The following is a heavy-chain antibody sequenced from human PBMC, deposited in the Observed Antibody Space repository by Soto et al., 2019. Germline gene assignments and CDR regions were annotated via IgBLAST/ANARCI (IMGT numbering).Heavy chain of an antibody. D-gene: IGHD3-22*01. J-gene: IGHJ4*02. CDR2: LSYDGTNK. Sequence: GGSLRLSCAASGFTLSNHAIHWVRQAPGKGLEWGAVLSYDGTNKYYAESVKGRFTTSRDNSKNTVYLQMNSLRAEDTAVYYCARDRYYYDSSGYFTRAYWGQGTLVTVSS. V-gene: IGHV3-30-3*01. CDR3: ARDRYYYDSSGYFTRAY. CDR1: GFTLSNHA.